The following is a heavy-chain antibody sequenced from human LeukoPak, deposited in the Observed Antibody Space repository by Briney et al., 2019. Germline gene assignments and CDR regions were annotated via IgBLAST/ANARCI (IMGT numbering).Heavy chain of an antibody. CDR3: ATGPYSSSWYCWFDP. CDR1: GYTLTELS. D-gene: IGHD6-13*01. Sequence: ASVKVSCKVSGYTLTELSMHWVRQAPGKGLEWMGGFDPEDGETTYAQKFQGRVTMTEDTSTDTAYMELSGLRSEDTAVYYCATGPYSSSWYCWFDPWGQGTLVTVSS. V-gene: IGHV1-24*01. J-gene: IGHJ5*02. CDR2: FDPEDGET.